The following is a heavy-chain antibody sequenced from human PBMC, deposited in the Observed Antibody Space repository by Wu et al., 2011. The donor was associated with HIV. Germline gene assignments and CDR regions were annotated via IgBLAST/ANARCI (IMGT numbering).Heavy chain of an antibody. V-gene: IGHV1-69*11. CDR3: ARDPPGNPYYFDY. J-gene: IGHJ4*02. CDR1: GGTFSSYS. CDR2: IIPFLDTT. Sequence: QVQLVQSGAEVKKPGSSMKVSCKVSGGTFSSYSFSWVRQAPGQGLEWMGRIIPFLDTTNYAPKFQGRVTITADESTSTAYMELSSLGSEDTAVYYCARDPPGNPYYFDYWGQGTLVTVSS.